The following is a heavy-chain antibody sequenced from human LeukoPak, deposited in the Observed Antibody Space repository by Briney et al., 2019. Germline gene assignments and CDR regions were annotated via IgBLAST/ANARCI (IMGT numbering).Heavy chain of an antibody. CDR1: GFTFSSYS. D-gene: IGHD6-19*01. Sequence: GGSLRLSCAASGFTFSSYSMNWVRQAPGKGLEWVSSISSSSSYIYYADSVKGRFTISRDNAKNSLYLQMNSLRAEDTAVYYCARSAIAVAPPIEYNWFDPWGQGTLVTVSS. CDR3: ARSAIAVAPPIEYNWFDP. J-gene: IGHJ5*02. V-gene: IGHV3-21*01. CDR2: ISSSSSYI.